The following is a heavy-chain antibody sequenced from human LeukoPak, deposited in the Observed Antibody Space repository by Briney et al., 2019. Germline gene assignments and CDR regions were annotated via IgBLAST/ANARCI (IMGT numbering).Heavy chain of an antibody. D-gene: IGHD2-15*01. CDR1: GFSFSDYN. CDR2: ITTSSTYI. V-gene: IGHV3-21*04. CDR3: AKASRVYCSGGSCYSDY. J-gene: IGHJ4*02. Sequence: RSGGSLRLSCAASGFSFSDYNMNWVRQAPGKALEWVSSITTSSTYIYYGDSVKGRFTISRDNAKNSLYLQMNSLRAEDTAVYYCAKASRVYCSGGSCYSDYWGQGTLVTVSS.